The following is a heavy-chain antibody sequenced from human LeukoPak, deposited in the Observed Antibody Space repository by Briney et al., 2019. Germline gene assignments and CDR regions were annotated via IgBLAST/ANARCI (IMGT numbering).Heavy chain of an antibody. Sequence: ASVKVSCKASGGTFSSYAISWVRQAPGQGLEWMGRIIPILGIANYAQKFQGRVTITADKSTSTAYMELSSLRSEDTAVYYCARAPLGRDYYDSSGNFDHWGQGTLVTVSS. CDR3: ARAPLGRDYYDSSGNFDH. V-gene: IGHV1-69*04. D-gene: IGHD3-22*01. J-gene: IGHJ4*02. CDR1: GGTFSSYA. CDR2: IIPILGIA.